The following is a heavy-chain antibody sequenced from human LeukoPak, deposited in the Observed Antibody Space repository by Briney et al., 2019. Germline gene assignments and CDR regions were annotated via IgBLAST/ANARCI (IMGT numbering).Heavy chain of an antibody. D-gene: IGHD7-27*01. V-gene: IGHV3-64D*06. Sequence: PGGSLRLSCSASGFTFSTYAMHWVRQAPGKGLEYVSGISSNGGSTYYADSVKGRFTISRDNSKNTLYLQMSSLRVEDTAVYYCVKDHDWGAFHIWGQGTVVTVSS. CDR3: VKDHDWGAFHI. CDR1: GFTFSTYA. CDR2: ISSNGGST. J-gene: IGHJ3*02.